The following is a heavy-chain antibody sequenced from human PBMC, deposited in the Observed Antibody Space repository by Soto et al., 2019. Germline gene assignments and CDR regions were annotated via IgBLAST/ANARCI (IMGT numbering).Heavy chain of an antibody. CDR3: DRTFDYYGMDV. J-gene: IGHJ6*02. CDR2: IYHAGSV. V-gene: IGHV4-38-2*01. CDR1: GYSIASGYY. Sequence: SETLSLTCAVSGYSIASGYYWAWIRQSPGKGLEWIGSIYHAGSVYYNPSLNSRVAVSLDTSKNHFSLKLTSVTAADTAVYYCDRTFDYYGMDVCGQGTTVTVSS.